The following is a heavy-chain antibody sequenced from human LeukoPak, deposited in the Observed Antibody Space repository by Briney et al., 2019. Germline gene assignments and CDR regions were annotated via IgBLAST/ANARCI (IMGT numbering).Heavy chain of an antibody. CDR3: ATVLYCSSTSCTGGWFDP. V-gene: IGHV1-24*01. J-gene: IGHJ5*02. Sequence: GASVKVSCKVSGYTLTELSMHWVRQAPGKGLEWMGGFDPEDGETIYAQKFQGRVTMTEDTSTDTAYMELSSLGSEDTAVYYCATVLYCSSTSCTGGWFDPWGQGTLVTVSS. CDR1: GYTLTELS. D-gene: IGHD2-2*01. CDR2: FDPEDGET.